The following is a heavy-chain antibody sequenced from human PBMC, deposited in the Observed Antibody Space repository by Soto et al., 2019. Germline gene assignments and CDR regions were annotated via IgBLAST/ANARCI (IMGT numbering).Heavy chain of an antibody. J-gene: IGHJ4*02. CDR3: ARGSGYYYWDDY. CDR1: GYTFTNFG. Sequence: ASVKVSCKTSGYTFTNFGLSWVRQAPGQGLEWMGWINAGNGNTKYSQKFQGRVTITRDTSASTAYMELSSLRSEDTAVYYCARGSGYYYWDDYWGQGTLVTVSS. D-gene: IGHD3-22*01. V-gene: IGHV1-3*01. CDR2: INAGNGNT.